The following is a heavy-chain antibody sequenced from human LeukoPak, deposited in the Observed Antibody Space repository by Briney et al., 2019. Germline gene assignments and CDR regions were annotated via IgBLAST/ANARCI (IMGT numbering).Heavy chain of an antibody. CDR1: GFTFSSYA. Sequence: GGSLRLSCAASGFTFSSYAMNWVRQAPGKGLEWVSVISGGGGSTYYADSVKGRFTISRDNSKNTLYLQMNSLRADDTAVYYCAKDRQRPLYWGQGTLVTVSS. CDR2: ISGGGGST. V-gene: IGHV3-23*01. CDR3: AKDRQRPLY. J-gene: IGHJ4*02. D-gene: IGHD6-25*01.